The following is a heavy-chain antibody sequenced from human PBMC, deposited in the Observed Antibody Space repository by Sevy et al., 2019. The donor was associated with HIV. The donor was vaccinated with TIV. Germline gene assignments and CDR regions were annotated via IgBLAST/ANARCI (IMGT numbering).Heavy chain of an antibody. Sequence: QSQTLSLTCAISGDSVSSNTAAWNWIRQSPSRGLEWLGRTYYRSRWFNDYAVSVISRISINPDTSKNLISLQLNSVTPEDTAMYYCARDKSSVGSNWDSVAPADYGMDVWGQGTTVTVSS. D-gene: IGHD2-2*01. CDR3: ARDKSSVGSNWDSVAPADYGMDV. CDR2: TYYRSRWFN. J-gene: IGHJ6*02. CDR1: GDSVSSNTAA. V-gene: IGHV6-1*01.